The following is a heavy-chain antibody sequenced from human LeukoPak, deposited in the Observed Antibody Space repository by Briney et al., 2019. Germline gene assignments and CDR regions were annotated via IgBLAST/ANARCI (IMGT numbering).Heavy chain of an antibody. Sequence: GGTLRLSCAPSGFTFTNYAMSWVRQAPGGGWDWVSDITGTGGSTYYADSVKGRFTMSRDNSKKTLDLQMNSLRAEDTAVYYCAKVGGQRIQLWPHDYWGQGTLVTVSS. D-gene: IGHD5-18*01. CDR2: ITGTGGST. CDR1: GFTFTNYA. J-gene: IGHJ4*02. CDR3: AKVGGQRIQLWPHDY. V-gene: IGHV3-23*01.